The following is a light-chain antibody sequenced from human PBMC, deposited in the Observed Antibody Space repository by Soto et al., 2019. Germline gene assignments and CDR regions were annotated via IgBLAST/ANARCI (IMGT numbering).Light chain of an antibody. CDR1: QSVSSRY. J-gene: IGKJ2*01. Sequence: ETVLTQSPATLSLSPGDRATLSCGASQSVSSRYLAWYQQKHGLAPRLLIYDASTRATGIPDRFTGSGSGSDFTLTISKLEPEDFAMYYCQQSGNLPPINFGQGNKLVMK. CDR2: DAS. CDR3: QQSGNLPPIN. V-gene: IGKV3D-20*01.